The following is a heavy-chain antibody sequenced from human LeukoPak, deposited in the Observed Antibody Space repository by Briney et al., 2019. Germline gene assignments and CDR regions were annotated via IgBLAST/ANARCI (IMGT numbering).Heavy chain of an antibody. CDR1: GGSFSGYY. J-gene: IGHJ6*03. D-gene: IGHD3-10*01. CDR2: INHSGST. CDR3: AREDSGSYYNYYYFYMDV. V-gene: IGHV4-34*01. Sequence: PSETLSLTCAVYGGSFSGYYWSWIRQPPGKGLEWIGEINHSGSTNYNPSLKSRVTLSVDTSKTQFSLRLSSVTAADTAVYYCAREDSGSYYNYYYFYMDVWGKGTTVTISS.